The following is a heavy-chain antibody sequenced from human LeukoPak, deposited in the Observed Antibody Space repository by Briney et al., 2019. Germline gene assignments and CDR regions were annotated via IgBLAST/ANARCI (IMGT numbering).Heavy chain of an antibody. Sequence: ASVKVSCKASGYTFTSYGISWVRQAPGQGLEWMGWISAYNGNTNYAQKLQGRVTMTTDTSTSTAYMELRSLRSDDTAAYYCARSSSPCGGDCLGNDASDIWGQGTMVTVSS. J-gene: IGHJ3*02. CDR3: ARSSSPCGGDCLGNDASDI. CDR2: ISAYNGNT. D-gene: IGHD2-21*02. CDR1: GYTFTSYG. V-gene: IGHV1-18*01.